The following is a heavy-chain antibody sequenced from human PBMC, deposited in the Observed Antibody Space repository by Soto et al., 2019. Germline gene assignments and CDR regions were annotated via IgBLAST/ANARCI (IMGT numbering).Heavy chain of an antibody. CDR2: IYDSGDA. Sequence: QVQLQQSGPGLVKPSETLSLTCSVSGGSISSYFKNWIRQAPGKGLEWIGCIYDSGDANYNPSLKSRVTLALDRSKNQFSLKLTSVTAADTAVYYCVSSRTAVFGDALDIWALGTMVTVSS. CDR1: GGSISSYF. V-gene: IGHV4-59*03. CDR3: VSSRTAVFGDALDI. J-gene: IGHJ3*02. D-gene: IGHD3-3*01.